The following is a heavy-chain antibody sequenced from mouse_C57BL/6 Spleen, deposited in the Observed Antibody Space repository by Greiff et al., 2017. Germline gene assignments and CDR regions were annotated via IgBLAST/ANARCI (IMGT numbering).Heavy chain of an antibody. CDR2: ISNGGGRT. D-gene: IGHD1-1*01. Sequence: EVQVVESGGGLVQPGGSLKLSCAASGFTFSDYYMYWVRQNPEKRLEWVAYISNGGGRTNYPDTVKGRFTISRANAKNTLYLQMSRLKSEDTAMYYCASPLQYDGSSHFAYWGQGTLVTVSA. J-gene: IGHJ3*01. CDR1: GFTFSDYY. V-gene: IGHV5-12*01. CDR3: ASPLQYDGSSHFAY.